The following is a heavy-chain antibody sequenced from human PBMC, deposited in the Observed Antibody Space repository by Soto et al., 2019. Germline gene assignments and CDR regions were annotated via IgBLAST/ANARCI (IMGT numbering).Heavy chain of an antibody. D-gene: IGHD6-25*01. CDR1: GDSISSVGHY. J-gene: IGHJ6*02. CDR2: IYYSGST. CDR3: AKESGGYDSSTRYGLDV. V-gene: IGHV4-31*03. Sequence: SETLSLTCSVSGDSISSVGHYWTWIRQQPGKGLEWIGYIYYSGSTDYNPSLKRRVSISVDASNNQFSLKLSSVPAADTAVYYCAKESGGYDSSTRYGLDVWGQGTTVTVSS.